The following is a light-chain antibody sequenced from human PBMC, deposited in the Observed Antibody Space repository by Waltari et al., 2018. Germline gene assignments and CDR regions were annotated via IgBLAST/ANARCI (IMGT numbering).Light chain of an antibody. Sequence: IVFTQSLGTLSLSPGERATLSCRASQSFSRSLAWYQQKPGQAPKLLIYGASTRATGIPDRFTGSGSGTDFSLTISSLEPEDFAIYFCQHYVRLPATFGQGTKVEIK. CDR1: QSFSRS. J-gene: IGKJ1*01. CDR2: GAS. CDR3: QHYVRLPAT. V-gene: IGKV3-20*01.